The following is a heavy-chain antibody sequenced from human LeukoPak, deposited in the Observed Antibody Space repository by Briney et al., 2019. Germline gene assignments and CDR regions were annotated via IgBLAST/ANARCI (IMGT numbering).Heavy chain of an antibody. CDR2: INSDGSIT. CDR1: GFTFSSYW. CDR3: ASSTQISKYADY. D-gene: IGHD2-2*01. J-gene: IGHJ4*02. Sequence: AGGSLRLSCAASGFTFSSYWVHWVRQAPGKGLVWVSRINSDGSITTYADSVRGRFTISRDNAKSTLYLQMNSLRAEDTAVYYCASSTQISKYADYWGQGALVTVSS. V-gene: IGHV3-74*01.